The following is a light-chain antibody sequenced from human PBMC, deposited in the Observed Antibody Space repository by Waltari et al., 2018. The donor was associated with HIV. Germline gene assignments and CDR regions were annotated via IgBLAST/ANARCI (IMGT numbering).Light chain of an antibody. Sequence: QSALTQPASVSGSHGQSITISCTGTGSYLGTYKYVSWYQQHPGKAPKLMIYDVSNRPSGVSNRFSGSKSGNTASLTISGLQAEDEADYYCSSYTSSSTPVVFGGGTKLTVL. CDR2: DVS. CDR3: SSYTSSSTPVV. V-gene: IGLV2-14*01. CDR1: GSYLGTYKY. J-gene: IGLJ2*01.